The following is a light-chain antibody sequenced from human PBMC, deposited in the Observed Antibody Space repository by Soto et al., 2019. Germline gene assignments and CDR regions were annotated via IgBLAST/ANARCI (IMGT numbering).Light chain of an antibody. CDR3: QSYNDWPFA. CDR1: ESLFGF. Sequence: EIVMTQSPATLSVSPGERVTLSCRASESLFGFLAWYQHKPGQAPRLLIYGVSTKATGVPARFSGSGSATDFTLTITSLQSDDSAVYYCQSYNDWPFAFGQGTMLEI. J-gene: IGKJ2*01. V-gene: IGKV3-15*01. CDR2: GVS.